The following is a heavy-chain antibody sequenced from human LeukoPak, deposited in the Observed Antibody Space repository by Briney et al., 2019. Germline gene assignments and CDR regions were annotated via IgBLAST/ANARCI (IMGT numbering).Heavy chain of an antibody. V-gene: IGHV3-30-3*01. CDR1: GFTFSSYA. CDR3: ARDEGVVVVIFPPRY. Sequence: PGGSLRLSCAASGFTFSSYAMRWVRQAPGKGLEWVAVISYDGSNKYYADSVKGRFTISRDNSKNTLYLQMNSLRAEDTAVYYCARDEGVVVVIFPPRYWGQGTLVTVSS. CDR2: ISYDGSNK. D-gene: IGHD3-22*01. J-gene: IGHJ4*02.